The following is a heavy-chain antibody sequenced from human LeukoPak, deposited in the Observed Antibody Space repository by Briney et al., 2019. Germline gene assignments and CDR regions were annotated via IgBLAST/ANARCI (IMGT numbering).Heavy chain of an antibody. CDR3: ARGRHDITMIVVVMTSVSYYLDV. J-gene: IGHJ6*03. V-gene: IGHV4-34*01. CDR2: INPSGST. CDR1: ERCLSDYH. Sequence: WETPSLTCAVEERCLSDYHWTWSPQSPGKGLEWIGDINPSGSTYYNPSLKSRLTISVDTSKNPFSMKLMSVTAAETAVYYCARGRHDITMIVVVMTSVSYYLDVWGKGTTVTVS. D-gene: IGHD3-22*01.